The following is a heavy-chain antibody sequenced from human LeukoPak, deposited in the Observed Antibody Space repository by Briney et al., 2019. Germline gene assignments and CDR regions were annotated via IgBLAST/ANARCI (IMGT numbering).Heavy chain of an antibody. D-gene: IGHD3-10*01. J-gene: IGHJ4*02. Sequence: SETLSLTCTVSGGSISSSSYYWGWIRQPPGKGLEWIGSIYYSGSIYYNPPLKSRVTISVDTSKNQFSLKLSSVTAADTAVYYCASRTRSVDYWGQGTLVTVSS. CDR2: IYYSGSI. V-gene: IGHV4-39*01. CDR1: GGSISSSSYY. CDR3: ASRTRSVDY.